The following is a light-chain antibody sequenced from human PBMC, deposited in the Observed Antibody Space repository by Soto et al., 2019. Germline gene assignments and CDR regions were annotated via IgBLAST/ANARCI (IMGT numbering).Light chain of an antibody. J-gene: IGLJ1*01. Sequence: QSVLTQPPSASGSPGQSVTISCTGTSSDAGGYNYVSWYQQHPGKAPKVIIYEVSKRPSGVPDRFSGSKSGSTASLTVSGLQAEDEADYYCSSYAVTNSFVFGTGTKVTVL. CDR2: EVS. CDR1: SSDAGGYNY. CDR3: SSYAVTNSFV. V-gene: IGLV2-8*01.